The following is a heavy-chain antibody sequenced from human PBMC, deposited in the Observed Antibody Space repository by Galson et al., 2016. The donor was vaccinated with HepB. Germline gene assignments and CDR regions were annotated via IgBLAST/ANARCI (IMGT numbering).Heavy chain of an antibody. CDR1: GFTFDDYA. J-gene: IGHJ2*01. CDR2: ISWNSGSI. D-gene: IGHD2-2*01. Sequence: SLRLSCAASGFTFDDYAMHWVRQAPGKGLEWVSGISWNSGSIAYADSVKGRFTISRDNAKNSLYLQMNSLRAEDTALYYCAKSGDVPAARNWYFDLWGRGTLVTVSS. CDR3: AKSGDVPAARNWYFDL. V-gene: IGHV3-9*01.